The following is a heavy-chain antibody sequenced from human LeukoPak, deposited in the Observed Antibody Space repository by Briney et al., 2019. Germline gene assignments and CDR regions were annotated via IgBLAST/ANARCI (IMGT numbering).Heavy chain of an antibody. CDR1: GYTFTSYG. J-gene: IGHJ4*02. D-gene: IGHD6-19*01. CDR3: ARALYSSGWFDY. Sequence: GASVKVSCKASGYTFTSYGISWVRQAPGQGLEWMGWINPNSGGTNYAQKFQGRVTMTRDTSISTAYMELSRLRSDDTAVYYCARALYSSGWFDYWGQGTLVTVSS. CDR2: INPNSGGT. V-gene: IGHV1-2*02.